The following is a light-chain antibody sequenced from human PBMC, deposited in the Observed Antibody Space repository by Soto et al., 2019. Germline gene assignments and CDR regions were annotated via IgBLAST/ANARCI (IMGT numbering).Light chain of an antibody. CDR1: QSITNF. Sequence: DIQMTQSRASLSASVGCKLTITCRANQSITNFLNWYQKKPGEVPKLLXYAASRLESGVPSRFSGSGSGTDFALTINSLQPEDFATYYCQQSYTTPRLSFGGGTKVDIK. CDR2: AAS. J-gene: IGKJ4*01. V-gene: IGKV1-39*01. CDR3: QQSYTTPRLS.